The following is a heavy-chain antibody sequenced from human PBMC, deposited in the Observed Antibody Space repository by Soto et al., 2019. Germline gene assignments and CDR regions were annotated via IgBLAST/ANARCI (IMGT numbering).Heavy chain of an antibody. CDR1: GFTFSNAW. CDR3: TTDHTGSGDYGDYGRYYYYYYGMDV. CDR2: IKSKTDGGTT. D-gene: IGHD4-17*01. Sequence: GGSLRLSCAASGFTFSNAWMNWVRQAPGKGLEWVGRIKSKTDGGTTDYAAPVKGRFTISRDDSKNTLYLQMNSLKTEDTAVYYCTTDHTGSGDYGDYGRYYYYYYGMDVWGQGTTVTVSS. V-gene: IGHV3-15*07. J-gene: IGHJ6*02.